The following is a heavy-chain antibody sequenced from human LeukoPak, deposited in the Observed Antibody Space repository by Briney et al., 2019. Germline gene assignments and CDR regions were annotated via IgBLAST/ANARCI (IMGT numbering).Heavy chain of an antibody. V-gene: IGHV1-8*03. J-gene: IGHJ4*02. CDR2: MNPNSGNT. CDR1: GYTFTSYD. Sequence: ASVKVSCKASGYTFTSYDINWVRQATGQGLEWMGWMNPNSGNTGYAQKFQGRVTITRNTSISTAYMELSSLRSEDTAVYYCATASGSGSYTIFDYWGQGTLVTVSS. CDR3: ATASGSGSYTIFDY. D-gene: IGHD3-10*01.